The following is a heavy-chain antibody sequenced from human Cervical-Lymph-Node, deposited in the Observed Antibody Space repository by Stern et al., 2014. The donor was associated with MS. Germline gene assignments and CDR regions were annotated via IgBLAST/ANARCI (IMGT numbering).Heavy chain of an antibody. Sequence: QVQLQESGPGLVKPSQTLSLTCTVSGDSISSGGCYWSWIRQSPGKGLEWIGYIYYSGNPYYNPSLKSRLTMSVDTSNNQFSLTLISVAATDTAVYYCASYCPTYGNSNYFDYWGQGTLVTVSS. CDR1: GDSISSGGCY. CDR2: IYYSGNP. CDR3: ASYCPTYGNSNYFDY. J-gene: IGHJ4*02. V-gene: IGHV4-30-4*01. D-gene: IGHD4-23*01.